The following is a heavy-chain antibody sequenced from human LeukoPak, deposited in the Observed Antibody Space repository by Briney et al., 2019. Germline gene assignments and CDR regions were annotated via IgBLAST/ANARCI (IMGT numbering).Heavy chain of an antibody. CDR2: ISYDGSNK. V-gene: IGHV3-30*01. J-gene: IGHJ4*02. CDR3: ASGYDILTGYYLRMFDY. D-gene: IGHD3-9*01. CDR1: GFTFSSYA. Sequence: GRSLRLSRAASGFTFSSYAMHWVRQAPGKGLEWVAVISYDGSNKYYADSVKGRFTISRDNSKNTLYLQMNSLRAEDTAVYYCASGYDILTGYYLRMFDYWGQGTLVTVSS.